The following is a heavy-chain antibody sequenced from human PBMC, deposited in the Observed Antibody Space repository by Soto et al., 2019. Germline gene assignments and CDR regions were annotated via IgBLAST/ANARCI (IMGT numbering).Heavy chain of an antibody. J-gene: IGHJ5*02. CDR1: GGSISSSSYY. Sequence: SETLSLTCTVSGGSISSSSYYWGWIRQPPGKGLEWIGCIYYGGSTYYNPSLKSRVTISVDTSKNQFSLKLSSVTAADTAVYYCARYCSGGSCYSEWFDPWGQGTLVTVSS. CDR3: ARYCSGGSCYSEWFDP. D-gene: IGHD2-15*01. V-gene: IGHV4-39*01. CDR2: IYYGGST.